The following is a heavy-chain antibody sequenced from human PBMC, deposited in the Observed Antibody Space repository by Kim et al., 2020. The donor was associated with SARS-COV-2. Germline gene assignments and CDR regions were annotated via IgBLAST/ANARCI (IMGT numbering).Heavy chain of an antibody. J-gene: IGHJ5*02. CDR3: AREADPTYYDILTGYYVVAVGGWFDP. Sequence: GGSLRLSCAASGFTFSSYWMSWVRQAPGKGLEWVANIKQDGSEKYYVDSVKGRFTISRDNAKNSLYLQMNSLRAEDTAVYYCAREADPTYYDILTGYYVVAVGGWFDPWGQGTLVTVSS. V-gene: IGHV3-7*01. D-gene: IGHD3-9*01. CDR2: IKQDGSEK. CDR1: GFTFSSYW.